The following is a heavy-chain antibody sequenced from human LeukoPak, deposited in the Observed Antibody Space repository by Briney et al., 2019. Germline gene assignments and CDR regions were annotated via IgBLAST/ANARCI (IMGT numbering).Heavy chain of an antibody. D-gene: IGHD3-22*01. Sequence: PGGSLRLSCVGSGFSFDDFAMHWVRQVPGKGLEWVSGLTWNSGTFGYADSVKGRSTVSRDNAKNSLFLEMSGLRGEDTAFYYCARATASDSSGVHLNWFDTWGQGTRVTVSS. CDR2: LTWNSGTF. J-gene: IGHJ5*02. CDR3: ARATASDSSGVHLNWFDT. V-gene: IGHV3-9*01. CDR1: GFSFDDFA.